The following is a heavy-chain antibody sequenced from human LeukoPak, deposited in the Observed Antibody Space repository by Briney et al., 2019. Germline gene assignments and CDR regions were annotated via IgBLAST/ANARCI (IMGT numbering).Heavy chain of an antibody. J-gene: IGHJ4*02. CDR2: ISGSGGST. CDR3: AKARPKYVWGSYRLWPWDY. D-gene: IGHD3-16*02. CDR1: GFTFSSYA. V-gene: IGHV3-23*01. Sequence: GGSLRLSCAASGFTFSSYAMSWVRQAPGKGLEWVSAISGSGGSTYYADSVKGRFTISRDNSKNTLYLQMNSLRAEDTAVYYCAKARPKYVWGSYRLWPWDYWGQGTPVTVSS.